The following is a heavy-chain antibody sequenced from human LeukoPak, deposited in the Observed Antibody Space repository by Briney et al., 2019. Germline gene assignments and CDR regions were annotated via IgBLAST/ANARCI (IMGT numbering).Heavy chain of an antibody. D-gene: IGHD2-15*01. V-gene: IGHV3-7*03. CDR1: GFTFNTYW. Sequence: PGGSLRLSCAASGFTFNTYWMSWARQAPGKGPEWVANIKQDESEKYYVDSVKGRFTISRDNAKNSLYLQMNSLRAEDTAVYYCARVVGYCSGGSCWPFDYWGRGTLVTVSS. J-gene: IGHJ4*02. CDR3: ARVVGYCSGGSCWPFDY. CDR2: IKQDESEK.